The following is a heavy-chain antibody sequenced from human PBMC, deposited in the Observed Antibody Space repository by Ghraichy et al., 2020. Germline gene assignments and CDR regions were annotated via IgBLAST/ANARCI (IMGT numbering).Heavy chain of an antibody. Sequence: GESLNISCAASGFTFNSYWMSWVRQAPGKGLEWVATIKEDESKEYYVDSVKGRFTISRDNARNSLYLQLTSLRAEDTAVYYCARDPDNGWILGDSWGQGTLVTVSS. D-gene: IGHD6-19*01. CDR1: GFTFNSYW. CDR3: ARDPDNGWILGDS. CDR2: IKEDESKE. V-gene: IGHV3-7*04. J-gene: IGHJ4*02.